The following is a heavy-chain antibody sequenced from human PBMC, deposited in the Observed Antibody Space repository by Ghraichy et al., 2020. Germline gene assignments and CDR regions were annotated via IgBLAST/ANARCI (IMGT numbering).Heavy chain of an antibody. V-gene: IGHV3-48*02. Sequence: GGSLRLSCAASGFTFSSYSMNWVRQAPGKGLEWVSYISSSSSTIYYADSVKGRFTISRDNAKNSLYLQMNSLRDEDTAVYYCARVCRRCAHRMDYYYYYGMDVWGQGTTVTVSS. CDR2: ISSSSSTI. D-gene: IGHD1-14*01. J-gene: IGHJ6*02. CDR3: ARVCRRCAHRMDYYYYYGMDV. CDR1: GFTFSSYS.